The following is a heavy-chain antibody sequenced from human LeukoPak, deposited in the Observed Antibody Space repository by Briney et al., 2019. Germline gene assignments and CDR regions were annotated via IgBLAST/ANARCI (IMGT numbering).Heavy chain of an antibody. CDR3: ARDVGITVADSFDP. CDR1: GYTFTSYD. J-gene: IGHJ5*02. D-gene: IGHD6-13*01. V-gene: IGHV1-8*01. CDR2: MDPNSGNT. Sequence: ASVKVSCKASGYTFTSYDINWVRQATGQGLEWMGWMDPNSGNTGYAQKFQGRVTMTTDTSTNTAYMEARGLRSDDTAMYYCARDVGITVADSFDPWGQGTLVTVSS.